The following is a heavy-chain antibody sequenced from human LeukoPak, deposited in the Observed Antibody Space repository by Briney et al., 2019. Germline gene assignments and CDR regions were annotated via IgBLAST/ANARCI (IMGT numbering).Heavy chain of an antibody. CDR2: ISSSGSTI. D-gene: IGHD2-21*02. Sequence: GVLRLSCAASGFTFSDYYMSWIRQAPGKGLEWVSYISSSGSTIYYADSVKGRFTISRDNAKNSLYLQMNSLRAEDTAVYYCARGAYSPYCGGDCPTRNFDYWGQGTLVTVSS. CDR1: GFTFSDYY. V-gene: IGHV3-11*01. CDR3: ARGAYSPYCGGDCPTRNFDY. J-gene: IGHJ4*02.